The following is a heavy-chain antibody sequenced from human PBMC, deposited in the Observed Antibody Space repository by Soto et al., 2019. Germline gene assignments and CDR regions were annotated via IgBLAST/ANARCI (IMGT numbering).Heavy chain of an antibody. CDR1: GFTFSYHA. CDR3: ARGTTTSAFSAMDV. J-gene: IGHJ6*02. CDR2: ISYDGDNK. V-gene: IGHV3-30-3*01. D-gene: IGHD1-1*01. Sequence: QVQLVESGGGVVQPGRSLRLSCAASGFTFSYHALNWVRQAPGKGLEWVAGISYDGDNKYIAESVKGRFTISRDNSKNTLSLQINSLRAEDTAMYFCARGTTTSAFSAMDVWGQGTTVTVSS.